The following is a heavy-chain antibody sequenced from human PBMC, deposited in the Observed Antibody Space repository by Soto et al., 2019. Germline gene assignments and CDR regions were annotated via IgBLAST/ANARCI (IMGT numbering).Heavy chain of an antibody. CDR3: ARDREAGYNFYYGMDV. CDR2: IYTSASI. D-gene: IGHD6-19*01. V-gene: IGHV4-4*07. CDR1: VADINTSS. J-gene: IGHJ6*02. Sequence: PSETLSLTCSVSVADINTSSWTWIRQPAGKGLEWIGRIYTSASINYNPSLKGRVTLSVDTSTNQVSLRLASVTAADTAIYYCARDREAGYNFYYGMDVWGQGTTVTVSS.